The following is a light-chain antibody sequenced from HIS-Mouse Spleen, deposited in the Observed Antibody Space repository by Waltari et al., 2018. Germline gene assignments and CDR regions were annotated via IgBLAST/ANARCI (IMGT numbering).Light chain of an antibody. Sequence: QSALTQPASVSGSPGQSLTISCTGTSSDVGGYNYVSWYQQHPGKAPKLMIYEVSNRPSGVLNLFSGSESGNTASLTISGLQAEDEADYYCSSYTSSSSWVFGGGTKLTVL. CDR1: SSDVGGYNY. V-gene: IGLV2-14*01. CDR3: SSYTSSSSWV. J-gene: IGLJ3*02. CDR2: EVS.